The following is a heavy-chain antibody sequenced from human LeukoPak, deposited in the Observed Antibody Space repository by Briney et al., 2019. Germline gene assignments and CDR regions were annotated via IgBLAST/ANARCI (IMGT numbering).Heavy chain of an antibody. V-gene: IGHV6-1*01. CDR2: TYYRSKWYN. D-gene: IGHD6-13*01. Sequence: SQTLSLTCAISGDSVSSNSAAWNWIRQSPSRGLEWLGRTYYRSKWYNDYAVSVKSRITINPDTSKNQFSLQLNSVTPEDTAVYYCARERAQQLAPNYYYYYGMDVWGQGTTVTVSS. J-gene: IGHJ6*02. CDR1: GDSVSSNSAA. CDR3: ARERAQQLAPNYYYYYGMDV.